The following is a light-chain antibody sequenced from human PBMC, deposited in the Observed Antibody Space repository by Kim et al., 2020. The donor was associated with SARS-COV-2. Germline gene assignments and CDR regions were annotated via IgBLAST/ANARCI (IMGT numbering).Light chain of an antibody. CDR2: DAS. Sequence: DIQMTQSPSSLSASVTDRFTITCQASQDIRKYLNWYQQKPGKTPKLLIYDASILGAGVPSRFSGSGSGTNFTLIISSLQAVDTATYYCQQYENLYTFGQGTKVDIK. CDR1: QDIRKY. J-gene: IGKJ2*01. V-gene: IGKV1-33*01. CDR3: QQYENLYT.